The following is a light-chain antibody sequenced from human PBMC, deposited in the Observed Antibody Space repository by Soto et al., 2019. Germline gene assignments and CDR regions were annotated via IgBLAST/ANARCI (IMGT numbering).Light chain of an antibody. CDR1: QDINNY. V-gene: IGKV1-33*01. Sequence: DIQMTQSPSSLSASVGDRVTITCQASQDINNYLVWYQQKPGKAPKLLIFEASSLETGVPSRFSGAASGTDFTFTISSLQPEDIATYYCQQYDTLPPNFGQGTKLEIK. CDR3: QQYDTLPPN. J-gene: IGKJ2*01. CDR2: EAS.